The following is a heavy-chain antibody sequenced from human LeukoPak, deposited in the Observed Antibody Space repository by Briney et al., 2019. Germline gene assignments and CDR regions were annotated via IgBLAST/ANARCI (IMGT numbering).Heavy chain of an antibody. V-gene: IGHV1-18*01. J-gene: IGHJ4*02. D-gene: IGHD6-19*01. CDR1: GYTFTSYG. Sequence: ASVKVSCKASGYTFTSYGIIWVRQAPGQGLEWMGWISAYNGNTNYAQKLQGRVTMTTDTSTSTAYMELRSLRSDDTAVYYCARAGGTIAVAGNFDYWGQGTLVTVSS. CDR2: ISAYNGNT. CDR3: ARAGGTIAVAGNFDY.